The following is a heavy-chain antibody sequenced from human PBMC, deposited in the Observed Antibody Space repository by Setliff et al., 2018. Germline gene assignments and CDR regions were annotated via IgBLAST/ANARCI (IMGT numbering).Heavy chain of an antibody. CDR2: IKSKTDGGTI. D-gene: IGHD3-22*01. Sequence: PGGSLRLSCAASGFTFNNAWMTWVRQAPGKGLEWVGRIKSKTDGGTIDYAAPVKGRLTISRDDSKNTLYLQVNSLRSEDTAVYYCTTDSMFYFDSSGYHVLDYWGQGTLVTVSS. J-gene: IGHJ4*02. V-gene: IGHV3-15*01. CDR3: TTDSMFYFDSSGYHVLDY. CDR1: GFTFNNAW.